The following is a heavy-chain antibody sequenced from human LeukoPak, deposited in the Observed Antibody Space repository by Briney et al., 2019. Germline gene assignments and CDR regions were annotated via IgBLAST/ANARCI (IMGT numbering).Heavy chain of an antibody. J-gene: IGHJ5*02. CDR2: VYPDDSDT. CDR1: GYSFTSYW. Sequence: GESLKISCKGSGYSFTSYWIAWVRQMPGKGLEWMGIVYPDDSDTRYSPSFEGQVTISADRSISTAYLQWSSLKASDTATYYCARHDFYGDYGANWFDPWGQGTLVTVSS. CDR3: ARHDFYGDYGANWFDP. V-gene: IGHV5-51*01. D-gene: IGHD4-17*01.